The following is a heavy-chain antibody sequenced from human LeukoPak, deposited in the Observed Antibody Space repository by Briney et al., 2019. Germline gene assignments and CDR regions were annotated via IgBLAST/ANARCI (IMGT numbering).Heavy chain of an antibody. Sequence: GGSLRLSCAASGFTFSSYAMSWVRQAPGKGLEWVSSISGSGSGGSTYYADSVKGRFTISRDNSKNTLYLQMNSLIAEDTAVYYCAKSGYNRFDYWGQGTLVTVSS. CDR2: ISGSGSGGST. V-gene: IGHV3-23*01. D-gene: IGHD5-24*01. CDR3: AKSGYNRFDY. J-gene: IGHJ4*02. CDR1: GFTFSSYA.